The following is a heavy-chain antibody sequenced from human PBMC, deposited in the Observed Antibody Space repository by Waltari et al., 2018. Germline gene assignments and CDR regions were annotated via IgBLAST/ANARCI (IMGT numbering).Heavy chain of an antibody. D-gene: IGHD1-26*01. CDR3: ARVRYSGNYYYFDS. Sequence: QVQLQESGPGLVKPPETLSLTCTVSGVSISSLYWSWIRQPPGKGLEWIGYIYSSGSTYNNPSLQSRVTISVDTSKSHVSLTLTSVTAADTAVYYCARVRYSGNYYYFDSWGRGTLVTVSS. V-gene: IGHV4-59*01. J-gene: IGHJ4*02. CDR2: IYSSGST. CDR1: GVSISSLY.